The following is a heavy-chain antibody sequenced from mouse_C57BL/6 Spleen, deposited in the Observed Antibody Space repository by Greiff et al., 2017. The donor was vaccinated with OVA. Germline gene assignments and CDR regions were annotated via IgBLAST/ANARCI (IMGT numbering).Heavy chain of an antibody. CDR2: ISYDGSN. J-gene: IGHJ2*01. D-gene: IGHD4-1*01. Sequence: EVQLQESGPGLVKPSQSLSLTCSVTGYSITSGYYWNWIRQFPGNKLEWMGYISYDGSNNYNPSLKNRISITRDTSKNQFFLKLNSVTTEDTATYYCARDPELDYWGQGTTLTVSS. CDR3: ARDPELDY. V-gene: IGHV3-6*01. CDR1: GYSITSGYY.